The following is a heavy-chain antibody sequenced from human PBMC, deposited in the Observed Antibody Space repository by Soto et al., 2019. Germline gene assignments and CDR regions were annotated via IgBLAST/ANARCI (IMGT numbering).Heavy chain of an antibody. CDR1: GGSISSYY. J-gene: IGHJ4*02. CDR2: FYNSGST. Sequence: SETLSLTCTVSGGSISSYYWSWIRQPPGKGLEWIGYFYNSGSTNYNPSLKSRVIISVDTSKNQFSLKLRSVTAADTAVYYCARGPIHGDFDYWGQGTLVTVSS. CDR3: ARGPIHGDFDY. V-gene: IGHV4-59*01. D-gene: IGHD4-17*01.